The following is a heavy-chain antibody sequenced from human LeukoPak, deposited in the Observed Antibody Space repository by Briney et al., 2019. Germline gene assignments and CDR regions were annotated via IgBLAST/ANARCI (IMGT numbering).Heavy chain of an antibody. J-gene: IGHJ4*02. CDR1: GCTLTELS. D-gene: IGHD4-17*01. CDR3: ARRYGDYGGAVFDY. V-gene: IGHV1-24*01. CDR2: FDPEDGET. Sequence: GASVKVPCKVSGCTLTELSMHWVRQAPGKGLEWMGGFDPEDGETIYAQKFQGRVTMTEDTSTDTAYMELSSLRSEDTAVYYCARRYGDYGGAVFDYWGQGTLVTVSS.